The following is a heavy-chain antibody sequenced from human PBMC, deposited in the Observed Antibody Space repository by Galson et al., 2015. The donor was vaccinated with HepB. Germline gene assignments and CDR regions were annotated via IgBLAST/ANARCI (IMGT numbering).Heavy chain of an antibody. CDR2: IIPIFGTA. J-gene: IGHJ2*01. CDR1: GYTFTGYY. V-gene: IGHV1-69*13. CDR3: ARTSYCSGGSCWGRDWYFDL. Sequence: SVKVSCKASGYTFTGYYMQWVRQAPGQGLEWMGGIIPIFGTANYAQKFQGRVTITADESTSTAYMELSSLRSEDTAVYYCARTSYCSGGSCWGRDWYFDLWGRGTLVTVSS. D-gene: IGHD2-15*01.